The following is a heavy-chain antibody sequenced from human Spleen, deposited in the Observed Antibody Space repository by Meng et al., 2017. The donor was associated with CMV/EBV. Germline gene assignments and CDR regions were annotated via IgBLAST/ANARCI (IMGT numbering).Heavy chain of an antibody. CDR2: INPNSGGT. Sequence: ASVKVSCKASGYTFTGYHMHWVRQAPGQGLEWMGWINPNSGGTRYAQKFQGRVNMTRDTSISTYYLEVSSLRSDDTAVYYCARDDPVIVMLPPARGGMDVWGQGTSVTVSS. J-gene: IGHJ6*02. V-gene: IGHV1-2*02. D-gene: IGHD2-2*01. CDR3: ARDDPVIVMLPPARGGMDV. CDR1: GYTFTGYH.